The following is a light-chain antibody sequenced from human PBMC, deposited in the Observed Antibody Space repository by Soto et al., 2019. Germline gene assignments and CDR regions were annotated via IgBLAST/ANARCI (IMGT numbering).Light chain of an antibody. CDR3: RQALQTLIT. Sequence: DIVMTQSPLSLPVTPGEPASISCRSSQSLLHSNGYNYLDWYLQKPGQSPQLLIYLGSNRASGVPERFSGSGSGTDFTLKISRVEAEDVGVYYCRQALQTLITFGQGTRLEIK. CDR1: QSLLHSNGYNY. CDR2: LGS. J-gene: IGKJ5*01. V-gene: IGKV2-28*01.